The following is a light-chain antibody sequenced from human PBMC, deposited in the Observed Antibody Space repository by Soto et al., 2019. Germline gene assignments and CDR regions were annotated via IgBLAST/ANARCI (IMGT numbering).Light chain of an antibody. V-gene: IGKV3-15*01. CDR1: QSVRSN. J-gene: IGKJ5*01. CDR3: PQYNQWPIT. CDR2: GAF. Sequence: EIVLSQSLGTVSLTPGERATLSCRASQSVRSNLAWYQQKPGQAPRLLIHGAFTRATGIPARFSGSGSGTEFTLTISSLQSEDCTVFYCPQYNQWPITSCQGTRPE.